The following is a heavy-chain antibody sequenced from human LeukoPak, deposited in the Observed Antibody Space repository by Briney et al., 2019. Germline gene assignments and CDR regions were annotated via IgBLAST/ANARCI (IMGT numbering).Heavy chain of an antibody. J-gene: IGHJ4*02. V-gene: IGHV3-30*18. Sequence: GGSLRLSCAASGFTLSSYGMHWVRQAPGKGLEWVAVISYDGSNKYYADSVKGRFTISRDNSKNTLYLQMNSLRAEDTAVYYCAKDYGANDAFDYWGQGTLVTVSS. CDR1: GFTLSSYG. CDR3: AKDYGANDAFDY. CDR2: ISYDGSNK. D-gene: IGHD4-17*01.